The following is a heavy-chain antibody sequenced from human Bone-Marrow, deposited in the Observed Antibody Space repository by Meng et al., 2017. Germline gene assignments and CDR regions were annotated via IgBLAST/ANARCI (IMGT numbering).Heavy chain of an antibody. CDR2: IAPSNGNT. CDR1: GYTFISFY. Sequence: VPRGQSGAGLKKPGASVMVSCGASGYTFISFYMHWVRQAPGQGPEWLGMIAPSNGNTNYGQRFHGRITVTRDTTTSTVYLELNSLRSEDTALYFCARETPGGTYFDSWGQGTLVTVSS. D-gene: IGHD3-16*01. V-gene: IGHV1-46*01. J-gene: IGHJ4*02. CDR3: ARETPGGTYFDS.